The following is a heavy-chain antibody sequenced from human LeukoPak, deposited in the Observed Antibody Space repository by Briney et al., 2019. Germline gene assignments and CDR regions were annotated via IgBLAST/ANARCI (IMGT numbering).Heavy chain of an antibody. CDR1: GGSINTGAYY. D-gene: IGHD2-2*01. V-gene: IGHV4-31*11. CDR2: IYYSGDT. J-gene: IGHJ3*02. CDR3: AREDQGNAFDI. Sequence: SQTLSLTCAVSGGSINTGAYYWSWIRQHPEKGLEWIGYIYYSGDTPYNPSLKRRAIVSLDMSKNQFSLRLNSVTAADTAVYYCAREDQGNAFDIWGQGTMVTVSS.